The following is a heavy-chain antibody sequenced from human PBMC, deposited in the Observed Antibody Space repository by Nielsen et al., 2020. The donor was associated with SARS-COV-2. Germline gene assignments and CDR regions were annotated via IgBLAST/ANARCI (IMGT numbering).Heavy chain of an antibody. Sequence: GESLKISCAASGLTFNTYSMIWVRQAPGGGLEWVSHISSSGSYIYYADSVKGRFTISRDNAKNSLYLQMNSLRAEDTAVYYCATDQYCPNGICSSGGRDYWGQGTLVTVPS. CDR2: ISSSGSYI. J-gene: IGHJ4*02. CDR1: GLTFNTYS. CDR3: ATDQYCPNGICSSGGRDY. D-gene: IGHD2-8*01. V-gene: IGHV3-21*01.